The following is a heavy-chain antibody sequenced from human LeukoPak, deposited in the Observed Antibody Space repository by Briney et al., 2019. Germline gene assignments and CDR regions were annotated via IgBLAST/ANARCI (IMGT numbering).Heavy chain of an antibody. Sequence: ASVKVSCKASGYTFTSYDINWVRQATGLGLEWMGWMNPNSGNTGYAQKFQGRVTMTRNTSISTAYMELSSLRSEDTAVYYCARGPVRLYGLTKLVPAAMGGYYYYYGMDVWGQGTTVAVSS. CDR1: GYTFTSYD. CDR2: MNPNSGNT. J-gene: IGHJ6*02. CDR3: ARGPVRLYGLTKLVPAAMGGYYYYYGMDV. D-gene: IGHD2-2*01. V-gene: IGHV1-8*01.